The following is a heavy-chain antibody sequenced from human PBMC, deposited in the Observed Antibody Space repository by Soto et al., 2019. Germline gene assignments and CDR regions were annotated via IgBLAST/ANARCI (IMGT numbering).Heavy chain of an antibody. J-gene: IGHJ6*02. V-gene: IGHV3-23*01. CDR2: ISGGGGST. D-gene: IGHD3-22*01. CDR3: AKDPHYYDSSGYSGFTRYYYGMDV. CDR1: GFTFSSYG. Sequence: GGSLRLSCAASGFTFSSYGMSWVRQAPGKGLEWVAAISGGGGSTYYADSVKGRFTISRDNSKNTLYLQMNSLRAEDTAVYYCAKDPHYYDSSGYSGFTRYYYGMDVWGQGTMVTVSS.